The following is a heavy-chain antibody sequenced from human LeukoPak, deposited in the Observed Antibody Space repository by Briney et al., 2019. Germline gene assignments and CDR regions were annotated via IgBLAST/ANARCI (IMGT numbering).Heavy chain of an antibody. J-gene: IGHJ5*02. CDR2: ISGSGGST. CDR1: GGSISTSNYY. Sequence: ETLSLTCTVSGGSISTSNYYWGWIRRPPGKGLEWVSAISGSGGSTYYADSVKGRFTISRDNSKNTLYLQMNSLRAEDTAVYYCAKINSSPLSADPWGQGTLVTVSS. CDR3: AKINSSPLSADP. D-gene: IGHD6-13*01. V-gene: IGHV3-23*01.